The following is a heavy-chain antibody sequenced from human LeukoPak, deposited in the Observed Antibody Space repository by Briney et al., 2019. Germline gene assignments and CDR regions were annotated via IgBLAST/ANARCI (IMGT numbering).Heavy chain of an antibody. D-gene: IGHD2-2*01. J-gene: IGHJ6*02. CDR2: IYNSGST. Sequence: PSETLSLTCTVSGGSISSYYWSWIRQPAGKGLEWIGRIYNSGSTNYNPSLKSRVTMSVDTSKNQFSLRLSSVTAADTAVYYCAREGVVVPAATINYYGMDVWGQGTTVTVSS. V-gene: IGHV4-4*07. CDR3: AREGVVVPAATINYYGMDV. CDR1: GGSISSYY.